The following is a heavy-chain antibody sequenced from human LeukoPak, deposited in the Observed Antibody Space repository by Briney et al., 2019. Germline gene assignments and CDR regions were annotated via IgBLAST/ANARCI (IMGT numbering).Heavy chain of an antibody. V-gene: IGHV3-23*01. CDR1: GFTFSSQG. D-gene: IGHD4-17*01. J-gene: IGHJ4*02. CDR2: ISRSGGST. CDR3: AKERFGDYGDFDY. Sequence: GGSLRLSCTASGFTFSSQGMSWVRQAPGKGLEWVSTISRSGGSTYYADSVKGRFTISRDNSKNTLYLQLNSLRAEDTAVYYCAKERFGDYGDFDYWGQGTLVTVSS.